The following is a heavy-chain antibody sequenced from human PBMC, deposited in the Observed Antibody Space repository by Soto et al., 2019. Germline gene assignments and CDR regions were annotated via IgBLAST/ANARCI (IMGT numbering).Heavy chain of an antibody. CDR3: ARSAEQHLAFPDY. Sequence: GESLKISCKGPGYSFTSYWIGWVRQMPGKGLEWMGIIYPGDSGTRYSPSFQGQVTISADKSISTAYLQWSSLKASDTAMYYCARSAEQHLAFPDYWGQGTLVTVSS. V-gene: IGHV5-51*01. J-gene: IGHJ4*02. D-gene: IGHD6-13*01. CDR2: IYPGDSGT. CDR1: GYSFTSYW.